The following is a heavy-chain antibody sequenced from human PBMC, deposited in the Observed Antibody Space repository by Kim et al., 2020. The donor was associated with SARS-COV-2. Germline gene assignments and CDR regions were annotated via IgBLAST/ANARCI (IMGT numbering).Heavy chain of an antibody. D-gene: IGHD2-15*01. Sequence: GGSLRLSCAASGFTFSSHAMHWVRQAPGKGLEWVAVISDDGSNKYHADSVKGRFTVSRDNSKNTLFLQLNSLRAEDTAVYYCARGKYCSGGRCYPDYLDYWGQGTLATVSS. CDR1: GFTFSSHA. CDR3: ARGKYCSGGRCYPDYLDY. CDR2: ISDDGSNK. V-gene: IGHV3-30*04. J-gene: IGHJ4*02.